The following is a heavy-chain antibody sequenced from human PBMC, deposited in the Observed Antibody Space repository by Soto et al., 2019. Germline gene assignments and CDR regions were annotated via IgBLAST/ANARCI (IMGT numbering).Heavy chain of an antibody. D-gene: IGHD4-17*01. Sequence: QVQLVQSGAEVKKPGASVKVSCKASGYTFTSYGISWVRQAPGQGLEWMGWISAYNGNTNYAQKLQGRVTMTTDTSTSTAYMELRSLRSDDTAVYYCARDHSTDYGDYVRSGNYFDYWGQGTLVAVSS. CDR2: ISAYNGNT. CDR1: GYTFTSYG. J-gene: IGHJ4*02. V-gene: IGHV1-18*01. CDR3: ARDHSTDYGDYVRSGNYFDY.